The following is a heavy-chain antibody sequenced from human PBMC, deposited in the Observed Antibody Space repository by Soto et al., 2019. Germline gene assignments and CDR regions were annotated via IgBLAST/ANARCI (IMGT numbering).Heavy chain of an antibody. D-gene: IGHD2-21*02. J-gene: IGHJ4*02. Sequence: GESLKISCKGSGYSFTSYWIGWVRQMPGKGLEWMGIIYPRDSYTKYSPSFQGQVTIPVDKSISTAYLQWSSLKASDTAIYYCASGDCGADCDTNYFDNWGQGTLVTV. CDR1: GYSFTSYW. CDR3: ASGDCGADCDTNYFDN. CDR2: IYPRDSYT. V-gene: IGHV5-51*01.